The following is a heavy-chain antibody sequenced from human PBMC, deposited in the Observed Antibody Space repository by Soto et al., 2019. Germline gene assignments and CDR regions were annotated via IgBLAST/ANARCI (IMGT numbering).Heavy chain of an antibody. CDR3: ARDVWFGDVVIHYGMDV. J-gene: IGHJ6*02. CDR1: VGTFSSYA. Sequence: ASVKVSCKASVGTFSSYAISWVRQAPGQGLEWMGIINPSGGSTSYAQKFQGRVTITRDTSTSTVYMELSSLRSEDTAVYYCARDVWFGDVVIHYGMDVWGQGTTVTVSS. D-gene: IGHD3-10*01. V-gene: IGHV1-46*01. CDR2: INPSGGST.